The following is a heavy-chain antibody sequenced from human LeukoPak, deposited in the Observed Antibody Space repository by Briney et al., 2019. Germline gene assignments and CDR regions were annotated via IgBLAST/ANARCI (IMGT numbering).Heavy chain of an antibody. CDR2: IYSGGST. D-gene: IGHD3-16*02. CDR3: ASWGLYVWGSYRYFDY. V-gene: IGHV3-66*01. CDR1: GFTVSSNY. Sequence: GGSLRLSCAASGFTVSSNYMSWVRQAPGKGLEWVSVIYSGGSTYYADSVKGRFTISRDNSKHTLYLQMTSLRAEDKAVYYCASWGLYVWGSYRYFDYWGQGTLVTVSS. J-gene: IGHJ4*02.